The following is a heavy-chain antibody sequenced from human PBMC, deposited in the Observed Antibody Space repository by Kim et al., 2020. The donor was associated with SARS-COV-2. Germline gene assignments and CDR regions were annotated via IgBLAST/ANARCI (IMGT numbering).Heavy chain of an antibody. J-gene: IGHJ4*02. Sequence: YNPPLKRRVTISVHTSKNQFSLKLGSVTAADTAVYYCARAGVISSSPVDYWGQGTLVTVSS. CDR3: ARAGVISSSPVDY. V-gene: IGHV4-34*01. D-gene: IGHD6-6*01.